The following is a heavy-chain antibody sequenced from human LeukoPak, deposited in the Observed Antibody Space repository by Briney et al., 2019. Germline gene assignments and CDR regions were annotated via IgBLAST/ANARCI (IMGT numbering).Heavy chain of an antibody. D-gene: IGHD3-22*01. CDR2: IIPNFGTV. CDR3: ARGASSGYFRPAYYYYMDV. V-gene: IGHV1-69*05. CDR1: GTSTNYA. Sequence: SVKVSCKEGTSTNYAISWVRQAPGQGLEWMGGIIPNFGTVNYAQKFQGRVTITTDESTSTAYMELSSLRSEDTAVYYCARGASSGYFRPAYYYYMDVWGKGTSVIVSS. J-gene: IGHJ6*03.